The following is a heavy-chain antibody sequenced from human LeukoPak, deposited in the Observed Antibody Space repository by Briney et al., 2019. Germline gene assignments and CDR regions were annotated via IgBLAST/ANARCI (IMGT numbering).Heavy chain of an antibody. D-gene: IGHD2-15*01. V-gene: IGHV1-69*13. J-gene: IGHJ4*02. CDR2: IIPIFGTA. CDR1: GGTFSSYA. Sequence: ASVKVSCKASGGTFSSYAISWVRQATGQGLEWMGGIIPIFGTAIYAQKFQGRVTITADESTSTAYMELSSLRSEDTAVYYCASGYCSGGSCVSSDYWGQGTLVTVSS. CDR3: ASGYCSGGSCVSSDY.